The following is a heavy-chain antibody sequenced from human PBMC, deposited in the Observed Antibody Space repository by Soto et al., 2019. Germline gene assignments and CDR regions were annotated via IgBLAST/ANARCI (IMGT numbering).Heavy chain of an antibody. D-gene: IGHD4-17*01. V-gene: IGHV1-69*01. Sequence: QVQLVQSGAEVKKPGSSVKVSCKASGGTFSSYAISWVRQAPGQGLEWMGGIIPIFGTANYAQKFQGRVTITADESTSTAYMELSSLRSEDTAVYYYARVRSVLPTVTTNYFDYWGQGTLVTVSS. J-gene: IGHJ4*02. CDR1: GGTFSSYA. CDR2: IIPIFGTA. CDR3: ARVRSVLPTVTTNYFDY.